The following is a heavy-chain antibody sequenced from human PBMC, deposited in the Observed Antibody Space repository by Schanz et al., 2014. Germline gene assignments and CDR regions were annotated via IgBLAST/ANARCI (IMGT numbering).Heavy chain of an antibody. CDR2: ISSSSSYI. CDR1: GFTFSSYS. CDR3: AREQIMAAAGLVDY. D-gene: IGHD6-13*01. V-gene: IGHV3-21*04. Sequence: ESVGGLVQPGGSLRLSCAASGFTFSSYSMNWVRQAPGKGLEWVSSISSSSSYIYYADSVKGRFTISRDNAKNSLYLQMNSLRAEDTAVYYCAREQIMAAAGLVDYWGHGTLXTVSS. J-gene: IGHJ4*01.